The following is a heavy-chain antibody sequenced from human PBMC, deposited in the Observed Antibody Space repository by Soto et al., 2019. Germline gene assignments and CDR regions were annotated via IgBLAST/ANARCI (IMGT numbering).Heavy chain of an antibody. CDR1: GFTFNDAW. D-gene: IGHD2-2*01. V-gene: IGHV3-15*01. CDR2: TKTKTDGGTT. CDR3: TTERCTGTNCYVKNAFDS. Sequence: PGGSLRLSCAASGFTFNDAWMTWVRQAPGKGLEWVGRTKTKTDGGTTDYAAPVKGRFTISRDDSKNTVYLQMNSLKIEDTGVYYCTTERCTGTNCYVKNAFDSWGQGTMVTVSS. J-gene: IGHJ3*02.